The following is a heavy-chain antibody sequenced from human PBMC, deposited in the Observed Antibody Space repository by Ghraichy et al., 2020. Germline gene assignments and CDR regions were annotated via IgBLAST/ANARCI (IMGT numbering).Heavy chain of an antibody. CDR3: ARDLRGTSPPDSFDI. J-gene: IGHJ3*02. Sequence: GGSRILSCAASGFSFSYYSMNWVRQAPGKGLEWVSSISSSSSSIYYADSVKGRFTISNDTAKNLLYLQINSLRAEATAVYYCARDLRGTSPPDSFDIWGQGTMVTVSS. CDR1: GFSFSYYS. CDR2: ISSSSSSI. V-gene: IGHV3-21*01.